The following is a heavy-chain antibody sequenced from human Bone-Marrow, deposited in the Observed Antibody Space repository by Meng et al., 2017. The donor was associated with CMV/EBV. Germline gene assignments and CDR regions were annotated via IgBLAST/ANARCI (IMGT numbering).Heavy chain of an antibody. J-gene: IGHJ5*02. D-gene: IGHD2-2*01. CDR3: ARGGYQLLSLAYSGFDP. Sequence: ASVKVSCKASGDTFTSYYMHWVRQAPGQGLEWMGIINPSGGSTSYGQKFQGRVTMTRDTSTSTVYRELSSLRSEDTAVYYCARGGYQLLSLAYSGFDPWGQGTLVTVSS. V-gene: IGHV1-46*01. CDR2: INPSGGST. CDR1: GDTFTSYY.